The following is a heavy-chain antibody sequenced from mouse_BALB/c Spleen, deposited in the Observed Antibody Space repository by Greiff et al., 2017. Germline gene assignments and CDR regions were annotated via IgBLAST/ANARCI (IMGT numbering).Heavy chain of an antibody. Sequence: EVQLVESGGGLVQPGGSRKLSCAASGFTFSSFGMHWVRQAPEKGLEWVAYISSGSSTIYYADTVKGRFTISRDNPKNTLFLQMTSLRSEDTAMYYCARRTNSLLPYYAMDYWGQGTSVTVSS. J-gene: IGHJ4*01. V-gene: IGHV5-17*02. CDR3: ARRTNSLLPYYAMDY. CDR2: ISSGSSTI. CDR1: GFTFSSFG. D-gene: IGHD1-2*01.